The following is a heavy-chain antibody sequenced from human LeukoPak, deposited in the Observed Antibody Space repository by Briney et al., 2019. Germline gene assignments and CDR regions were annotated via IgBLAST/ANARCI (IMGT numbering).Heavy chain of an antibody. D-gene: IGHD2-21*02. Sequence: SETLSLTCAVYGGSFSGYYWSWIRPPPGQGLEWIREINHSGSTNYNRSLKSRVTISVDTSRNQFSLKLSSVTAADTAVYYCARGFDCGGDCYSHGIDYWGQGTLVTVSS. CDR2: INHSGST. CDR3: ARGFDCGGDCYSHGIDY. CDR1: GGSFSGYY. J-gene: IGHJ4*02. V-gene: IGHV4-34*01.